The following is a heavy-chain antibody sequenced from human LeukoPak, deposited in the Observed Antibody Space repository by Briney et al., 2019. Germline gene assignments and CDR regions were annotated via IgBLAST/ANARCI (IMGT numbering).Heavy chain of an antibody. J-gene: IGHJ4*02. V-gene: IGHV3-11*03. CDR3: ATFRGWYIAH. CDR1: GITFSDYY. Sequence: GGSLRLSCAAPGITFSDYYMTWIRQAPGKGLEWVSSIGRSSTDTKYADSVKGRFTISRDDAKNSVYLQMNSLRAEDTAVYYCATFRGWYIAHWGQGSLVTVSS. CDR2: IGRSSTDT. D-gene: IGHD6-19*01.